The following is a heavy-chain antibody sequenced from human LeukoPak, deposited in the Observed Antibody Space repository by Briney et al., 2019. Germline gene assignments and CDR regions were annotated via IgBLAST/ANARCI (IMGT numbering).Heavy chain of an antibody. Sequence: GGSLRLSCAASGFTFSSYGMSWVRQAPGKGLEWVSAISGSGGSTYYADSVKGRFTISRDNPKNTLYLQMNSLRAEDTAVYYCAKLGVVWFGDTPRGEVLYFDYWGQGTLVTVSS. CDR2: ISGSGGST. CDR1: GFTFSSYG. D-gene: IGHD3-10*01. V-gene: IGHV3-23*01. J-gene: IGHJ4*02. CDR3: AKLGVVWFGDTPRGEVLYFDY.